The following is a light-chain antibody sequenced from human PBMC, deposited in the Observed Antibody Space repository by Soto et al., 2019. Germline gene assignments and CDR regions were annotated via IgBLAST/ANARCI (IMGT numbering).Light chain of an antibody. CDR2: TTS. J-gene: IGKJ4*01. CDR3: QQANSFPLT. V-gene: IGKV1D-12*01. Sequence: DIQVTQSPSSVSASVGDRVTITCRASQDINNWLAWYQQKPGKAPKLLIYTTSNLQSGAPSRFSGSGSGTDFTLTISSLQPEDFATYHCQQANSFPLTFGGGTKVEIK. CDR1: QDINNW.